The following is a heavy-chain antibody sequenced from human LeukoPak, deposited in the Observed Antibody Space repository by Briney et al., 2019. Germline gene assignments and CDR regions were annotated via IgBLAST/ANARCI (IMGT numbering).Heavy chain of an antibody. Sequence: ASVKVSCKASGYTFTSFGISWVRQAPGQGLEWMGWISGYNGNTNYAQKLQGRVTMTTDTSTSTAYMEPRSLRSDDTAVYYCARSHRLNYYYYGMDVWGQGTTVTVSS. V-gene: IGHV1-18*01. CDR2: ISGYNGNT. CDR3: ARSHRLNYYYYGMDV. D-gene: IGHD2-8*01. J-gene: IGHJ6*02. CDR1: GYTFTSFG.